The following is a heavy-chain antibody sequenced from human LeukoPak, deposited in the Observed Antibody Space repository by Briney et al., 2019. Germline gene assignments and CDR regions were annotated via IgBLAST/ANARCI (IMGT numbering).Heavy chain of an antibody. CDR2: ISGSGGST. CDR3: AKVPSGYYYYYYMDV. J-gene: IGHJ6*03. Sequence: GGSLRLSCAASGFTFSSYGMHWVRQAPGKGLEWVSAISGSGGSTYYADSVKGRFTISRDNSKNTLYLQMNSLRAEDTAVYYCAKVPSGYYYYYYMDVWGKGTTVTVSS. V-gene: IGHV3-23*01. CDR1: GFTFSSYG.